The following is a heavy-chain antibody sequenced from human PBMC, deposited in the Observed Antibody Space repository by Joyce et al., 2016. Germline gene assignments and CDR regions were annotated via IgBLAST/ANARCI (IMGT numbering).Heavy chain of an antibody. CDR1: GFTFGNYG. J-gene: IGHJ4*02. CDR3: AKDGTLYSSGWYGGYYFDY. D-gene: IGHD6-19*01. Sequence: QVQLVESGGGVVQPGRSLRLSCAASGFTFGNYGMHWVRQAPGKGLEWVAIISYDGSSKYYADSVKGRFTISRDNSQNTLSLQMNSLRAEDTAVYYCAKDGTLYSSGWYGGYYFDYWGQGALVTVSP. CDR2: ISYDGSSK. V-gene: IGHV3-30*18.